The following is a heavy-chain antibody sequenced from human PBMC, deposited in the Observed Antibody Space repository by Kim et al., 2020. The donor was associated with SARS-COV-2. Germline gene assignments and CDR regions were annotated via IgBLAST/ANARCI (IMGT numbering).Heavy chain of an antibody. Sequence: SETLSLTCTVSGGSISSGSYYWSWIRQPAGKGLEWIGRIYTSGSTNYNPSLKSRVTISVDTSKNQFSLKLSSVTAADTAVYYCARDLQLDYDSSGGQFDPWGQGTLVTVSS. CDR1: GGSISSGSYY. CDR3: ARDLQLDYDSSGGQFDP. J-gene: IGHJ5*02. D-gene: IGHD3-22*01. CDR2: IYTSGST. V-gene: IGHV4-61*02.